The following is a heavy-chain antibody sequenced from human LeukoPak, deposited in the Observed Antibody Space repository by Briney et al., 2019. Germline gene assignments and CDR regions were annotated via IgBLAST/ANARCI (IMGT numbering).Heavy chain of an antibody. Sequence: ASVKVSCKASGYTFTGYYMHWVRQAPGQGLEWMGWINPNSGGTNYAQKFQGRVTMTRDTSISTAYMELSRLRSDDTAVYYCAILSYSSSWTRFDYWGQGTLVTVSS. D-gene: IGHD6-13*01. CDR1: GYTFTGYY. CDR3: AILSYSSSWTRFDY. J-gene: IGHJ4*02. CDR2: INPNSGGT. V-gene: IGHV1-2*02.